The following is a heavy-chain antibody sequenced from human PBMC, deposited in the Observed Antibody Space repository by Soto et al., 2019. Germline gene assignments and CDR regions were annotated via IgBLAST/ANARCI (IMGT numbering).Heavy chain of an antibody. D-gene: IGHD4-17*01. CDR2: IYHSGST. V-gene: IGHV4-30-2*01. CDR3: ARGQGYGDLRYFDY. J-gene: IGHJ4*02. CDR1: GGSISSGGYS. Sequence: SETLSLTCAVSGGSISSGGYSWSWIRQPPGKGLEWIGYIYHSGSTYYNPSLKSRVTISVDRSKNQFSLKLSSVTAADTAVYYCARGQGYGDLRYFDYWGQGTLVTVSS.